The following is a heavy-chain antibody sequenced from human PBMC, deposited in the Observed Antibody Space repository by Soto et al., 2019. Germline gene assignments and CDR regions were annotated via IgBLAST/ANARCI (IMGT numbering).Heavy chain of an antibody. Sequence: ASVKVSCKASGYTFTSYGISWVRQAPGQGLEWMGWISAYNGNTNYAQKLQGRVTMTTDTSTSTAYMELRSLRSDDTAVYYCARPYYYDSSGYYRLLDYWGQGTLVTVSS. V-gene: IGHV1-18*01. J-gene: IGHJ4*02. CDR1: GYTFTSYG. CDR3: ARPYYYDSSGYYRLLDY. D-gene: IGHD3-22*01. CDR2: ISAYNGNT.